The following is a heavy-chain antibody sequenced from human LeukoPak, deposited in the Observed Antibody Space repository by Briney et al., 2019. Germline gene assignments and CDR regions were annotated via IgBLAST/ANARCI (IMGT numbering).Heavy chain of an antibody. CDR1: GFTFSSYA. D-gene: IGHD1-26*01. CDR3: ARDLATSEADY. CDR2: ISGGGGST. Sequence: GGSLRLSCVASGFTFSSYAMSWVRQAPGKGLEWVSGISGGGGSTYYVDSVKGRFTISRDNSKNTLYLQMNSLRAEDTAVYYCARDLATSEADYWGQGTLVTVSS. V-gene: IGHV3-23*01. J-gene: IGHJ4*02.